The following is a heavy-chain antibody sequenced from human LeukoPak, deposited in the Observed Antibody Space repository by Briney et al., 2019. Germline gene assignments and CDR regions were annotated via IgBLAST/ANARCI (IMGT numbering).Heavy chain of an antibody. CDR3: ATVYVSGIYNY. Sequence: GASVKVSCKASGYTFTGYYMHWVRQAPGQGLEWMGWISPNSGVTNYAQKFQGRVTMTRDTSISTAYMELSRLPSDDTAVYYCATVYVSGIYNYWGQGTLVTVSS. CDR2: ISPNSGVT. CDR1: GYTFTGYY. V-gene: IGHV1-2*02. J-gene: IGHJ4*02. D-gene: IGHD3-10*01.